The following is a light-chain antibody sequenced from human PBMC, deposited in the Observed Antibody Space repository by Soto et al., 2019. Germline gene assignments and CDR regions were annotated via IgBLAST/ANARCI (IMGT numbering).Light chain of an antibody. CDR3: SSYTSSNTYV. CDR2: DVS. J-gene: IGLJ1*01. CDR1: SDDVGAYKY. Sequence: QSVLTQPASVSGSPGQSITISCAGTSDDVGAYKYVSWYQQHPDKAPKLIIYDVSDRPSGVSDRFSGSKSGNTASLTISGLQAEDAADYYCSSYTSSNTYVFGTGTKVTVL. V-gene: IGLV2-14*03.